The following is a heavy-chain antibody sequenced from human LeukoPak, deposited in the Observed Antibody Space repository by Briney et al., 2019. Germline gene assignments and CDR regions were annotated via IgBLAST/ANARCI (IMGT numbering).Heavy chain of an antibody. Sequence: SETLSLTCTVSGGSISSYYWSWIRQPPGKGLEWIGYIYYSGSTNYNPSLKSRVTISVDTSKNQFSLKLSSVTAADTAVYYCARHWAAAGFDCWGQGTLVTVSS. CDR2: IYYSGST. CDR1: GGSISSYY. V-gene: IGHV4-59*08. CDR3: ARHWAAAGFDC. J-gene: IGHJ4*02. D-gene: IGHD6-13*01.